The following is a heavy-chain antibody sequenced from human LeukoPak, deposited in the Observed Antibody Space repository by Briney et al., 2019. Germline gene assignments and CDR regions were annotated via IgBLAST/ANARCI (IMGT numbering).Heavy chain of an antibody. J-gene: IGHJ4*02. CDR1: GFTFSSYW. CDR3: ARGFWDYYDSSGYYYY. D-gene: IGHD3-22*01. Sequence: GGSLRLSCAASGFTFSSYWMSWVRQAPGKGLEWVANIRQDGSEKYYVDSVKGRFTISRDNAKNSLYLQMNSLRAEDTAVYYCARGFWDYYDSSGYYYYWGQGTLVTVSS. CDR2: IRQDGSEK. V-gene: IGHV3-7*04.